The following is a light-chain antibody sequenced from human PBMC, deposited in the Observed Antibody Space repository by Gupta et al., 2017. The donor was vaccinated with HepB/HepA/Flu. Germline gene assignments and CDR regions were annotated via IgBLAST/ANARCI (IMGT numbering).Light chain of an antibody. CDR2: QDS. Sequence: SYQLSQPPSVSVSPGQTASITCSGDKLGDKYVCWYQQKAGQSPVLVIFQDSSRPSGISERFSGSTSGNTATLTISGTQAVDEADYYCQAWDSSTVVFGGGTRLTVL. J-gene: IGLJ2*01. CDR3: QAWDSSTVV. V-gene: IGLV3-1*01. CDR1: KLGDKY.